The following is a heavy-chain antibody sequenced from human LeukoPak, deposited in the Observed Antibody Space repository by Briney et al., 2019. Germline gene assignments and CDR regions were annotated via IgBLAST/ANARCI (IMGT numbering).Heavy chain of an antibody. Sequence: PSETLSLTCTVSGGSISSYYWSWIRQPPGKGLEWIGYIYSSGSTYYNPSLKSRVTISIDTSKNQFYLNLSSVTAADTAVYFCARFDATLLARGVYYYYMDVWGKGTTVTISS. J-gene: IGHJ6*03. CDR2: IYSSGST. D-gene: IGHD3-10*01. CDR3: ARFDATLLARGVYYYYMDV. V-gene: IGHV4-59*01. CDR1: GGSISSYY.